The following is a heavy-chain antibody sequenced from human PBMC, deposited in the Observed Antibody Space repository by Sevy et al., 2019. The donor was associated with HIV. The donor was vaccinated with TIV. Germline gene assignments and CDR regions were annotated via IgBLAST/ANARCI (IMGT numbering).Heavy chain of an antibody. J-gene: IGHJ5*02. CDR1: GGTFSRSA. CDR3: ARLGAAGRAGWFDP. D-gene: IGHD6-13*01. Sequence: ASVKVSCKASGGTFSRSAISWMRQAPGQGLEWMGGIIPIFGTTNYARNFQGRLTITAAESTSAAYMELSSLTSEDSAVYYCARLGAAGRAGWFDPWGQGTLVTVSS. V-gene: IGHV1-69*13. CDR2: IIPIFGTT.